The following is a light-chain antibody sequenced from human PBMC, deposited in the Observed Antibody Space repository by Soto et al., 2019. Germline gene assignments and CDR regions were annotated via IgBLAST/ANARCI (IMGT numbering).Light chain of an antibody. J-gene: IGKJ3*01. V-gene: IGKV3-15*01. CDR1: QSVSSN. CDR3: QPYNNWPLFT. CDR2: GAS. Sequence: EIVMTQSPATLSVSPGERATLSCRASQSVSSNLAWYQQKPGQAPRLLIYGASTRATGIPARFSGSGSGTEFPLTISRLQSEDFAVYYCQPYNNWPLFTFGPGTKVDIK.